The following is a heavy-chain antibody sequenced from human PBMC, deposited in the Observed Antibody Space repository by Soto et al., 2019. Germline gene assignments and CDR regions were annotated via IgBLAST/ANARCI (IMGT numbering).Heavy chain of an antibody. Sequence: QVQLQQWGAGLLKPSETLSLTCAVYGGSFSGYYWSWIRQPPGKGLEWIGEINHSGSTNYNPSLKRRVTISVDTSKNQFSLKLSSVTAADTAVYYCARGWTTVTFSAFDIWGQGTMVTVSS. V-gene: IGHV4-34*01. D-gene: IGHD4-17*01. J-gene: IGHJ3*02. CDR2: INHSGST. CDR1: GGSFSGYY. CDR3: ARGWTTVTFSAFDI.